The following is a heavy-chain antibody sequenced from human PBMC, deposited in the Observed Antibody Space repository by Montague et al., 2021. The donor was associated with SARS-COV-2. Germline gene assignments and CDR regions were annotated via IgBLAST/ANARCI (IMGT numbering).Heavy chain of an antibody. J-gene: IGHJ6*02. Sequence: SETLSLTCTVSGGSISSISYYWGWIRQPPGKGLEWIGSFYYSGSTYYNPSLKSRVTISVDTSKNQFSLKLSSVTAADTAVYYCARVGRQQLVRLSGMDVWGQGTTVTVSS. D-gene: IGHD6-13*01. CDR3: ARVGRQQLVRLSGMDV. V-gene: IGHV4-39*07. CDR2: FYYSGST. CDR1: GGSISSISYY.